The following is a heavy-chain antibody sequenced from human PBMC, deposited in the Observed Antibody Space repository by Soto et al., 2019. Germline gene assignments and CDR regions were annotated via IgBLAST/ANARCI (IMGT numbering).Heavy chain of an antibody. D-gene: IGHD3-10*01. Sequence: PGGSLRLSCAASGFTFSSYAMSWVRQAPGKGLEWVSAISGSGGSTYYADSVKGRFTISRDNSKNTLYLQMNSLRAEDTAVYYCAKDINLWFGELSIVAPNYYYYGMDVWGQGTTVTVSS. CDR1: GFTFSSYA. V-gene: IGHV3-23*01. J-gene: IGHJ6*02. CDR3: AKDINLWFGELSIVAPNYYYYGMDV. CDR2: ISGSGGST.